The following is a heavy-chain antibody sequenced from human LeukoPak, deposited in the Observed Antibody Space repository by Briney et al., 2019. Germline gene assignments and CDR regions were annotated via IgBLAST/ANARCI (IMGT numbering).Heavy chain of an antibody. CDR1: GGSISSYY. CDR3: ARVTPVVTVVDY. D-gene: IGHD2-15*01. J-gene: IGHJ4*02. V-gene: IGHV4-59*01. CDR2: IYYSGST. Sequence: SETLSLTCTVSGGSISSYYWSWIRQPPGKGLDWIGYIYYSGSTNYNPSLKSRVTISVDTSKNQFSLKLSSVTAADTAVYYCARVTPVVTVVDYWGQGTLVTVSS.